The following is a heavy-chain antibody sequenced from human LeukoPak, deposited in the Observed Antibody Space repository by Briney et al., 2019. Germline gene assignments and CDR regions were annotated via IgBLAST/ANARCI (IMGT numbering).Heavy chain of an antibody. V-gene: IGHV3-48*03. CDR3: AELGITMIGGV. Sequence: GGSLRLSCAASGFTFSSYEMNWVRQAPGKGLEWVSYISSSGRTIYYADSVKGRFTISRDNSKNSLYLQMNSLRAEDTAVYYCAELGITMIGGVWGKGTTVTISS. CDR1: GFTFSSYE. D-gene: IGHD3-10*02. J-gene: IGHJ6*04. CDR2: ISSSGRTI.